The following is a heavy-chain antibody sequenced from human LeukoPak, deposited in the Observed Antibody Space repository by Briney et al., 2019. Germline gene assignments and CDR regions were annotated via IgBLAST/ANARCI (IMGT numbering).Heavy chain of an antibody. Sequence: QSGGSLRLSCAASGFTFSNYWMSWVRQAPGKGLEWVASIKQDGSEKNYVDSVRGRFTISRDNAKTSLYLQMNSLRAEDTAVYYCARDRYNGGQGALVTVSS. CDR1: GFTFSNYW. J-gene: IGHJ4*02. CDR2: IKQDGSEK. V-gene: IGHV3-7*01. D-gene: IGHD1-1*01. CDR3: ARDRYN.